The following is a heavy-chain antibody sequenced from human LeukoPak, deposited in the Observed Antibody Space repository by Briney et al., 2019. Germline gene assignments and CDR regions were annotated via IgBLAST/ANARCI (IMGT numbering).Heavy chain of an antibody. V-gene: IGHV4-30-4*08. CDR2: IYYSGST. CDR1: GGSISSGDYY. Sequence: SETLSLTCTVSGGSISSGDYYWSWIRQPPGKGLEWIGYIYYSGSTYYNPSLKSRVTISVDTSKNQFSLKLSSVTAADTAVYYCARVCSSTSCYRDAFDTWGQGTMVTVSS. CDR3: ARVCSSTSCYRDAFDT. J-gene: IGHJ3*02. D-gene: IGHD2-2*01.